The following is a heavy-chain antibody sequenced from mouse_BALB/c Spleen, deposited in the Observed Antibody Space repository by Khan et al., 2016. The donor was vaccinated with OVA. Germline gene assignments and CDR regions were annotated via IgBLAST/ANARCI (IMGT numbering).Heavy chain of an antibody. CDR2: VSTGGGYT. CDR1: GFTFSTYG. J-gene: IGHJ3*01. CDR3: TRLAYYYDSEGFAY. V-gene: IGHV5-6*01. D-gene: IGHD1-1*01. Sequence: EVELVESGGDLVKPGGSLKLSCAASGFTFSTYGMSWVRQTPDKRLEWVATVSTGGGYTYYPDSVKGRFTISRDNAKNTLYLQMSGLTSEDTAMFYWTRLAYYYDSEGFAYWGQGTMVTVSA.